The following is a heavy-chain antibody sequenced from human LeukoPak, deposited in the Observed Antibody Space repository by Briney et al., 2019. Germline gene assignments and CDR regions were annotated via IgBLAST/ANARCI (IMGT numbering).Heavy chain of an antibody. Sequence: GGSLRLSCAASGFTFSSYGMHWVRQAPGKGLEWVAVISYDGSNKYYADSVKGRFTISRDNSRNTLYLQMNSLRAEDTAIYYCAKDSTSWGYWGQGTLVTVSS. CDR2: ISYDGSNK. D-gene: IGHD6-13*01. V-gene: IGHV3-30*18. CDR1: GFTFSSYG. CDR3: AKDSTSWGY. J-gene: IGHJ4*02.